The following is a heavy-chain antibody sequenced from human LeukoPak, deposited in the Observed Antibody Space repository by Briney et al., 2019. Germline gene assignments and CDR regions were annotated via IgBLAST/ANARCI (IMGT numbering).Heavy chain of an antibody. CDR3: ASWVDTTAEYFQR. Sequence: GGSLRLSCVVSGFTFNRCWMNWVRQAPGKGLEWVAHINPDGRDTYYVDSVKGRFTISRDNAQNSMYLQMNSLRVEDTAVYYCASWVDTTAEYFQRWGQGTLVTVSS. CDR1: GFTFNRCW. D-gene: IGHD1-1*01. V-gene: IGHV3-7*01. CDR2: INPDGRDT. J-gene: IGHJ1*01.